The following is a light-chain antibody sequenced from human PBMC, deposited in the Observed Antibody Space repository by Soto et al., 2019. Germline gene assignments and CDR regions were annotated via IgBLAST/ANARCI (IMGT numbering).Light chain of an antibody. J-gene: IGLJ1*01. CDR2: EGS. CDR1: SSDVGDYNL. Sequence: QSALTQPASVSGSPGQSITISCTGTSSDVGDYNLVSWYQQHPGKVPKLIIYEGSKRPSGVSDRFSGSKSGNTASLTISGLQAEDEADYYCCSFSFAGRSTVFGTGTKLTVL. CDR3: CSFSFAGRSTV. V-gene: IGLV2-23*03.